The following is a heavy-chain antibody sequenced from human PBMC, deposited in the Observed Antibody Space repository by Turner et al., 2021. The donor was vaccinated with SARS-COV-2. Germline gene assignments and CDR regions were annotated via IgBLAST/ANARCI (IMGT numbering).Heavy chain of an antibody. Sequence: QVRLVESGGGVVQPGRSLRLSCLAFGFTFSSHGMHWVRQAPGKGLEWVAAISYDGSSKFYADFVKGRFTISRDDSSNTVYVEINSLRPEDTAVFYCAKDDGGLATTTYGMDVWGQGTTVTVSS. CDR1: GFTFSSHG. CDR3: AKDDGGLATTTYGMDV. CDR2: ISYDGSSK. V-gene: IGHV3-30*18. D-gene: IGHD3-16*01. J-gene: IGHJ6*02.